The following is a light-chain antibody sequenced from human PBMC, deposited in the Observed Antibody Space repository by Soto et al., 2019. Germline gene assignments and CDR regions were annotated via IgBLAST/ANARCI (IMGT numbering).Light chain of an antibody. Sequence: IQMTQSPSSLSASVGDRVTISCLASQNIFTYLNWYQQKPGKAPNLLIFAASTLRSGVPSRFSGSGSGTDFTLTISSLQREDFATYHCQQSYSAPLKFGQGTKVDIK. J-gene: IGKJ1*01. CDR3: QQSYSAPLK. V-gene: IGKV1-39*01. CDR2: AAS. CDR1: QNIFTY.